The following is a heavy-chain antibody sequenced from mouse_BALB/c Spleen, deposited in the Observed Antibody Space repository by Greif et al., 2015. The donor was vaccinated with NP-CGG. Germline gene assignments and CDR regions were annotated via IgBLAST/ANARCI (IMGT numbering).Heavy chain of an antibody. CDR2: IYPGDGST. CDR1: GYTFTSYY. CDR3: AREGVYEYSYYAMDY. J-gene: IGHJ4*01. Sequence: VQLQQSGPELVKPGASVKMSCKASGYTFTSYYIHWVKQRPGQGLEWIGWIYPGDGSTKYNEKFKGKTTLTADKSSSAAYMLLRRLSAEDSVIYFCAREGVYEYSYYAMDYWGQGTSVTVSS. D-gene: IGHD2-4*01. V-gene: IGHV1S56*01.